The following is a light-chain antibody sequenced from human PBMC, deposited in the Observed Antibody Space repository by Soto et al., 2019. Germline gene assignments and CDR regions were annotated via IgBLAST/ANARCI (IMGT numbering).Light chain of an antibody. Sequence: DIQMTQSPSSLSASVGDRVTITCRASQSISSYLNWYQQKPGKAPKLLIYAASSLQSGAPSRFSGCGSGTDFTLTISSLQPEDFATYDCQQSYSTPRTFGQGTKVEIK. J-gene: IGKJ1*01. CDR3: QQSYSTPRT. CDR2: AAS. CDR1: QSISSY. V-gene: IGKV1-39*01.